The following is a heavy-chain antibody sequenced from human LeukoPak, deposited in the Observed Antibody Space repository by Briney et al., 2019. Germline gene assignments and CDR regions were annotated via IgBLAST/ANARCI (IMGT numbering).Heavy chain of an antibody. D-gene: IGHD1-26*01. CDR3: ARDQEWELPDY. CDR1: GYTFSGHY. Sequence: ASVKVSRKASGYTFSGHYMHWVRQAPGQGLEWMGWINPNSGVTNYAQRFQGRVTMTRDTSISTAYMELRRLRSDDTAVYYCARDQEWELPDYWGQGTLVTVSS. V-gene: IGHV1-2*02. CDR2: INPNSGVT. J-gene: IGHJ4*02.